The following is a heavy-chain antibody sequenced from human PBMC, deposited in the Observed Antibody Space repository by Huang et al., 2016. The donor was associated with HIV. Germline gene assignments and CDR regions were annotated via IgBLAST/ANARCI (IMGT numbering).Heavy chain of an antibody. Sequence: QVQLVQSGAEVKNPGASVRVSCKASGYTFTDSNIHWGRQAPGQGLGWMGWINPKRGGTIDAQRFQGRITMTRDTTISTVHMDRRRIQSDDTAVYFCARDWSFGSSTSPADWGQGTLVTVSS. V-gene: IGHV1-2*02. D-gene: IGHD6-6*01. J-gene: IGHJ4*02. CDR3: ARDWSFGSSTSPAD. CDR1: GYTFTDSN. CDR2: INPKRGGT.